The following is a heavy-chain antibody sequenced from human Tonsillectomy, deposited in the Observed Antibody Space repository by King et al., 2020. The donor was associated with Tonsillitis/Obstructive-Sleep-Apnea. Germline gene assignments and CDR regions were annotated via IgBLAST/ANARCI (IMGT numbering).Heavy chain of an antibody. J-gene: IGHJ2*01. Sequence: VQLVESGGGLVQPGGSLRLSCAASGFTFSDHYMDWVRQAPGKGLEWVGRTGNKPNSDTTEFAASVKGRFAISGDDSKNSLFLQMNSLKTEDTAVYYCARRRYGDYPLFWYFDLWGRGTLVTVSS. CDR2: TGNKPNSDTT. D-gene: IGHD4-17*01. CDR3: ARRRYGDYPLFWYFDL. CDR1: GFTFSDHY. V-gene: IGHV3-72*01.